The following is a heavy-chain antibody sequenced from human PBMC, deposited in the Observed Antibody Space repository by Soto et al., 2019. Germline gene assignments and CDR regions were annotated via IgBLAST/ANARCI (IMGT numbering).Heavy chain of an antibody. CDR1: GGSISSGGYY. CDR3: ARVSYSSSPLNEYYYYYMDD. J-gene: IGHJ6*03. D-gene: IGHD6-6*01. CDR2: IYYSGST. Sequence: QVQLQESGPGLVKPSQTLSLTCTVSGGSISSGGYYWSWIRQHPAQGLERIGYIYYSGSTYYNTSLKSRVTISVDTAKNHFSLKLSSVTAADTAVYYCARVSYSSSPLNEYYYYYMDDWGKGTTVTVSS. V-gene: IGHV4-31*03.